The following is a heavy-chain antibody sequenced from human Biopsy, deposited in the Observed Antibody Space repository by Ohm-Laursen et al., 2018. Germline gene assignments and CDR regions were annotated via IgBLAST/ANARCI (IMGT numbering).Heavy chain of an antibody. D-gene: IGHD3-22*01. V-gene: IGHV4-34*01. J-gene: IGHJ6*02. CDR1: GESFNGYY. CDR3: VRGVDYYDPYHYYALDV. Sequence: SETLSLTCAVYGESFNGYYWSWIRQTPGKGLEWIGEINHSGRTNYNPSLKSRVTISADTSKNQFSLKVRSVTAADTAVYYCVRGVDYYDPYHYYALDVWGQGTTVTVSS. CDR2: INHSGRT.